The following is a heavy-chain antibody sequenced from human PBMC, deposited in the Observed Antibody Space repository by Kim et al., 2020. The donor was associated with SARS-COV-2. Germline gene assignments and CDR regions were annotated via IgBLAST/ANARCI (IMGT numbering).Heavy chain of an antibody. V-gene: IGHV3-7*01. CDR3: ARKEWSNGWLDH. CDR1: GFTFSRNW. CDR2: IKEDGSKE. J-gene: IGHJ5*02. D-gene: IGHD1-26*01. Sequence: GGSLRLSCAASGFTFSRNWLGWVRQAPGKGLEWVAIIKEDGSKEDHVDSVKGRFTISRDNAKNSLYLQMNSLRAEDTAMYYCARKEWSNGWLDHWGQGSLVTVSS.